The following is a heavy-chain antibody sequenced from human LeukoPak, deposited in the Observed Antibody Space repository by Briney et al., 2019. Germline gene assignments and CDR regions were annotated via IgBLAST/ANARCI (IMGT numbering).Heavy chain of an antibody. CDR3: ARLSQWLGSWFDP. J-gene: IGHJ5*02. CDR1: GGSFSGYY. Sequence: PSETLSLTCAVYGGSFSGYYWSWIRQPPGKGLEWIGEINHSGSTNYNPSLKSRVTISVDTSKNQFSLKLSSVTAADTAAYYCARLSQWLGSWFDPWGQGTLVTVSS. CDR2: INHSGST. V-gene: IGHV4-34*01. D-gene: IGHD6-19*01.